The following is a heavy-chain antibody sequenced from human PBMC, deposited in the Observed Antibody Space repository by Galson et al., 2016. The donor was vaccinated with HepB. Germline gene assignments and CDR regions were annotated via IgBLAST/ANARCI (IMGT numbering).Heavy chain of an antibody. V-gene: IGHV1-46*01. CDR3: AREGGSSWGFDY. J-gene: IGHJ4*02. Sequence: SVKVSCKASGFSFTSFYIHWVRQAPGQGLEWLDIVDPNYPQQFQGRVSMTRDTSTSTVYMELNSLTSEDTAVYYCAREGGSSWGFDYWGQGTLVIVSS. D-gene: IGHD1-26*01. CDR2: VDPN. CDR1: GFSFTSFY.